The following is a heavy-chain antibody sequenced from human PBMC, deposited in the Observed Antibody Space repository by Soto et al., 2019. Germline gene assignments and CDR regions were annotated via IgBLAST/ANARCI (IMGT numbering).Heavy chain of an antibody. D-gene: IGHD6-19*01. CDR2: ISGSSSTI. J-gene: IGHJ4*02. Sequence: EVQLVESGGGLVQPGGSLRLSCVASGITFSSYSMNWVRQAPGKGLEWVSYISGSSSTIYYADSVKGRFTISRDNAKYSLFLQMNSLRDEDTAVYYCASPRYGGWPYYCDYWGQGTLVTVSS. CDR1: GITFSSYS. CDR3: ASPRYGGWPYYCDY. V-gene: IGHV3-48*02.